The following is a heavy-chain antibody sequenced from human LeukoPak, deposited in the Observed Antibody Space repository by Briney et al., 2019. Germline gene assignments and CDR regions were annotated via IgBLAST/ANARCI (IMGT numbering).Heavy chain of an antibody. D-gene: IGHD3-9*01. V-gene: IGHV4-59*01. CDR1: GGSISSYY. Sequence: SETLSLTCTVSGGSISSYYWSWIRQPPGKGLEWIGYIYYSGSTNYNPSLKSRVTISVDTSKNQFSLKLSSVTAADTAVYYCARDRGCDILTGYYYYMDVWGKGTTVTVSS. J-gene: IGHJ6*03. CDR3: ARDRGCDILTGYYYYMDV. CDR2: IYYSGST.